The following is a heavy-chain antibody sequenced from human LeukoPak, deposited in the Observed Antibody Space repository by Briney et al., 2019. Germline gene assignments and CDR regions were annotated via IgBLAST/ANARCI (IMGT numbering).Heavy chain of an antibody. Sequence: GRSLRLSCAASRFTFSSYAMHWVRQAPGKGLEWVAVISYDGSNKYYADSVKGRFTISRDNSKNTLYLQMNSLRAEDTAVYYCARDSLYSSSSTSWFDPWGQGTLVTVSS. V-gene: IGHV3-30-3*01. CDR2: ISYDGSNK. J-gene: IGHJ5*02. CDR1: RFTFSSYA. CDR3: ARDSLYSSSSTSWFDP. D-gene: IGHD6-6*01.